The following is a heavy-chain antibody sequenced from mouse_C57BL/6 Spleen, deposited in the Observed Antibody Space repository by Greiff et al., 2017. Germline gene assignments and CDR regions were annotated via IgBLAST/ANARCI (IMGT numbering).Heavy chain of an antibody. D-gene: IGHD1-1*01. CDR2: ISSGSSTI. CDR1: GFTFSDSG. CDR3: ARDYYGSSYDP. Sequence: EVQVVESGGGLVKPGGSLKLSCAASGFTFSDSGMHWVRQAPEKGLEWVAYISSGSSTIYYADTVKGRFTISRDNAKNTLFLQMTSLRSEDTAMYYCARDYYGSSYDPWGQGTLVTVSA. V-gene: IGHV5-17*01. J-gene: IGHJ3*02.